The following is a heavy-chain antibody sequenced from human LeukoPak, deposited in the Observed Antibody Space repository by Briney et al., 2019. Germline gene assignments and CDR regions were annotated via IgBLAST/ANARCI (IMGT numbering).Heavy chain of an antibody. J-gene: IGHJ4*02. D-gene: IGHD2-15*01. Sequence: PGRSLRLSCAASGFTFSSYGMHWVRQAPGKGLEWVAVISYDGSNKYYADSVKGRFTISRDNSKNTLYLQMNSLRAEDTALYYCAKGSISGGSDHWRQGTLVTVSS. CDR1: GFTFSSYG. CDR2: ISYDGSNK. V-gene: IGHV3-30*18. CDR3: AKGSISGGSDH.